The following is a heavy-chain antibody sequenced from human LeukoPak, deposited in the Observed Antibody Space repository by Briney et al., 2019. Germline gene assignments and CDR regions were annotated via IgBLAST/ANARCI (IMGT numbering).Heavy chain of an antibody. CDR3: ARGVSYYDSSGYYNEYFQH. V-gene: IGHV4-59*08. D-gene: IGHD3-22*01. CDR2: FYYTGST. CDR1: GGSISTYY. Sequence: PSETLSLTCTVSGGSISTYYWSWIRQPPGKGLDWIGYFYYTGSTNYNPSLKSRVTISVDTSKNQFSLRLSSVTAADTAVYYCARGVSYYDSSGYYNEYFQHWGEGALVTVSS. J-gene: IGHJ1*01.